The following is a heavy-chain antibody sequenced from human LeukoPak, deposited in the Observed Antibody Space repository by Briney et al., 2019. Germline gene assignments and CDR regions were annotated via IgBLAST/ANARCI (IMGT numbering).Heavy chain of an antibody. V-gene: IGHV4-59*08. CDR2: IYYSGST. J-gene: IGHJ6*02. CDR1: GGSLSSYY. Sequence: SETLSLTCTVSGGSLSSYYWSWIRQPPGKGLEWIGYIYYSGSTNYNPSLKSRVTISVDTSNNQFSLKLSSVTAADMAVYYCARLDGTYYYYGMDVWGQGTTVTVSS. D-gene: IGHD1-1*01. CDR3: ARLDGTYYYYGMDV.